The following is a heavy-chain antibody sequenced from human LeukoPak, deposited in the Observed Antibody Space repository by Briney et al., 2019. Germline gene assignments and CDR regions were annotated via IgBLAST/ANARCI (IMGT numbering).Heavy chain of an antibody. CDR1: GFTFSSYA. J-gene: IGHJ4*02. CDR3: AKGDWGSSGWYYDY. V-gene: IGHV3-64*04. D-gene: IGHD6-19*01. Sequence: GGSLRLSCAASGFTFSSYAMHWVRQAPGKGLEYVSAISSNGGSTYYADSVKGRFTISRDNSKNTLYLQMNSLRAEDTAVYYCAKGDWGSSGWYYDYWGQGTLVTVSS. CDR2: ISSNGGST.